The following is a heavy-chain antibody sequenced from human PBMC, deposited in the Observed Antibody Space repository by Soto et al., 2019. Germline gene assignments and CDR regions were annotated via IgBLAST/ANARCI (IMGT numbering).Heavy chain of an antibody. CDR3: AAGFRPSDAFDI. D-gene: IGHD3-10*01. Sequence: SVKVSCKASGYAFNSCGISWVRQARGQRLEWMGWIVVGNGNTNYAQKFQERVTITRDMSTSTAYMELSSLRSEDTAVYYCAAGFRPSDAFDIWGQGTMVTVSS. J-gene: IGHJ3*02. CDR2: IVVGNGNT. CDR1: GYAFNSCG. V-gene: IGHV1-58*02.